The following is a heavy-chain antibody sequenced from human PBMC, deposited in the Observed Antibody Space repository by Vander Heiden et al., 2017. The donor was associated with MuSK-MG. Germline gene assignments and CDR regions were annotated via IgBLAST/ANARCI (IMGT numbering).Heavy chain of an antibody. CDR1: GGSISSGGYY. Sequence: QVQLQESGPGLVKPSQTLSLTCTVSGGSISSGGYYWSWLRQHPGKGLEWIGYIYYSGSTYYNPSLKSRVTISVDTSKNQCARKRSSVTAAETAVYYCARDHQPHDDSNYEFDPWGQGTLVTVSS. D-gene: IGHD4-4*01. CDR2: IYYSGST. J-gene: IGHJ5*02. CDR3: ARDHQPHDDSNYEFDP. V-gene: IGHV4-31*03.